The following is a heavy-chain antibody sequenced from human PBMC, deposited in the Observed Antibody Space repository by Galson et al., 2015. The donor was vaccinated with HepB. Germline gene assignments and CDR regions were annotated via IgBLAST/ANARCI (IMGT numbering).Heavy chain of an antibody. Sequence: SLRLSCAASGFTFSSYGMHWVRQAPGKGLEWVAVIWYDGSNKYYADSVKGRFTISRDNSKNTLYLQMNSLRAEDTAVYYCARDVYSSGWYAPAFDIWGQGTMVTVSS. D-gene: IGHD6-19*01. CDR1: GFTFSSYG. J-gene: IGHJ3*02. CDR2: IWYDGSNK. CDR3: ARDVYSSGWYAPAFDI. V-gene: IGHV3-33*01.